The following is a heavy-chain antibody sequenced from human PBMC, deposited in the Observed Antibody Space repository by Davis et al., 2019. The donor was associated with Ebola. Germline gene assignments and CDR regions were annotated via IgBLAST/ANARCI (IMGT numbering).Heavy chain of an antibody. CDR1: GYSFTSYW. CDR3: ARQAFYSGSYYLEGYYYYGMDV. CDR2: IYPGDSDT. V-gene: IGHV5-51*01. D-gene: IGHD1-26*01. Sequence: GESLKISCKGSGYSFTSYWIGWVRQMPGKGLEWMGIIYPGDSDTRYSPSFQGQVTISADKSISNAYLQWSSLKASDTAMYYCARQAFYSGSYYLEGYYYYGMDVWGQGTTVTVSS. J-gene: IGHJ6*02.